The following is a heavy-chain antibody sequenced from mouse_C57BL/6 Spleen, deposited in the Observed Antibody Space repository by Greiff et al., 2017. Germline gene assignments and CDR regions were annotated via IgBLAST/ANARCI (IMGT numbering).Heavy chain of an antibody. D-gene: IGHD2-2*01. CDR2: INPNNGGT. J-gene: IGHJ2*01. V-gene: IGHV1-26*01. Sequence: VQLQQSGPELVKPGASVKISCKASGYTFTDYYMNWVKQSHGKSLEWIGDINPNNGGTSYNQKFKGKATLTVDKSSSTAYMELRSLTSEDSAVYYCARRGYDGSYFDYWGQGTTLTVSS. CDR1: GYTFTDYY. CDR3: ARRGYDGSYFDY.